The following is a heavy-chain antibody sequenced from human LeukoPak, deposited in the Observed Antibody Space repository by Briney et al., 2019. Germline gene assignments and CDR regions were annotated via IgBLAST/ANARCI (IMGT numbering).Heavy chain of an antibody. V-gene: IGHV3-74*01. CDR1: GFTLSNYW. CDR2: ILGDGVTT. D-gene: IGHD3-16*01. J-gene: IGHJ4*02. CDR3: ARGNYGPDY. Sequence: GGSLTLSCAVSGFTLSNYWMNWVRQAPGKGLVWVSRILGDGVTTNYADSVRGRFTISRDNAKNTLYLQMNSLRAEDTAVYYCARGNYGPDYWGQGTLVTVSS.